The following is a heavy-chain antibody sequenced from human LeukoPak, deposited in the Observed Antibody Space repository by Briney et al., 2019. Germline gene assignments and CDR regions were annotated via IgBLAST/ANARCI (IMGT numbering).Heavy chain of an antibody. CDR2: IYYSGST. CDR3: ARERLRYFDWLPNYGMDV. V-gene: IGHV4-39*07. J-gene: IGHJ6*02. CDR1: GFTFSSYA. Sequence: GSLRLSCAASGFTFSSYAMSWVRQAPGKGLEWIGSIYYSGSTYYNPSLKSRVTISVDTSKNQFSLKLSSVTAADTAVYYCARERLRYFDWLPNYGMDVWGQGTTVTVSS. D-gene: IGHD3-9*01.